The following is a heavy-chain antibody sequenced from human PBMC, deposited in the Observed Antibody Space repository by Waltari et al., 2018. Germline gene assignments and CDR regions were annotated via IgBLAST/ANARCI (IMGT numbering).Heavy chain of an antibody. CDR1: GFSVSTNH. D-gene: IGHD5-12*01. J-gene: IGHJ4*02. CDR2: IYNVGST. Sequence: EVQLVETGGGLVQPAGSLRHSCAVPGFSVSTNHVSWVGQAPGKGLEWVSTIYNVGSTYFADSVKGRFTISRDKSKNTVYLQMNSLRADDTAVYYCMAYGDYSYWGQGTLVTVSS. V-gene: IGHV3-53*02. CDR3: MAYGDYSY.